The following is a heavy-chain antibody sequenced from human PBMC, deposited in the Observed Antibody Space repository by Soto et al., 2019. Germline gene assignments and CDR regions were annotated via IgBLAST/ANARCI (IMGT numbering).Heavy chain of an antibody. Sequence: GGSLRLSCAASGFTFSSYSMNWVRQAPGKGLEWVSSISSSSSYIYYADSVKGRFTISRDNAKNSLYLQMNSLRAEDTAVYYCARDPNKPLVVAAEPDYWGQGTLGTVSS. J-gene: IGHJ4*02. V-gene: IGHV3-21*01. CDR2: ISSSSSYI. D-gene: IGHD2-15*01. CDR3: ARDPNKPLVVAAEPDY. CDR1: GFTFSSYS.